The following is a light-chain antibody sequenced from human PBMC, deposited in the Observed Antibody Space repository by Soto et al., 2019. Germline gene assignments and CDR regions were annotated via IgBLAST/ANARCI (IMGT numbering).Light chain of an antibody. V-gene: IGKV3-15*01. Sequence: EFVMTQSPATLSASPGERATLSCRASQSVITNVAWYQQKPGQAPRLLIYGASTRATGTPARFSGSGSGTEFTLTISSLQSEDFAVYYCQHYNHWPMYTFGQGNKVDIK. CDR2: GAS. CDR3: QHYNHWPMYT. J-gene: IGKJ2*01. CDR1: QSVITN.